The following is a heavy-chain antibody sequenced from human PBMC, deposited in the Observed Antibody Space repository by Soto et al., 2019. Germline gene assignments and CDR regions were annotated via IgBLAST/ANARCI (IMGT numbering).Heavy chain of an antibody. D-gene: IGHD6-19*01. V-gene: IGHV3-33*01. CDR1: GFTFSSYG. CDR2: IWYDGSNK. CDR3: ARERTIAVASNPYGMDV. Sequence: QVQLVESGGGVVQPGRSLRLSCAASGFTFSSYGMHWVRQAPGKGLEWVAVIWYDGSNKYYADSVKGRFTISRDNSKNTLYLQMNSLRAEDTAVYYCARERTIAVASNPYGMDVWGQGTTVTVSS. J-gene: IGHJ6*02.